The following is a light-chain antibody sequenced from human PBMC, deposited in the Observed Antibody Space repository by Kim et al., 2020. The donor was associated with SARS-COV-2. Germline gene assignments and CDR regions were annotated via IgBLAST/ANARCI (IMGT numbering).Light chain of an antibody. V-gene: IGLV1-44*01. Sequence: GQRVSISCSGTEVDIGRNPVSWFQQYPGTAPKLIMHENGQRASGVPDRLSGSMSGTSASLAISGLQPEEEADYYCGTWDDYLDGWVFGGGTKVTVL. J-gene: IGLJ3*02. CDR2: ENG. CDR1: EVDIGRNP. CDR3: GTWDDYLDGWV.